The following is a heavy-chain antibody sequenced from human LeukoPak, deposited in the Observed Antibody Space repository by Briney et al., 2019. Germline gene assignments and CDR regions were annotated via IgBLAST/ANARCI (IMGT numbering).Heavy chain of an antibody. CDR3: AKYPYYYDSSGYYAEYFQH. CDR2: IRYDGSNK. J-gene: IGHJ1*01. D-gene: IGHD3-22*01. Sequence: GGSLRLSCSASGFTFSSYGMHWVRQAPGKGLEWVAFIRYDGSNKYYADSVKGRFTISRDNSKNTLYLQMNSLRAEDTAVYYCAKYPYYYDSSGYYAEYFQHWGQGTLVTVSS. V-gene: IGHV3-30*02. CDR1: GFTFSSYG.